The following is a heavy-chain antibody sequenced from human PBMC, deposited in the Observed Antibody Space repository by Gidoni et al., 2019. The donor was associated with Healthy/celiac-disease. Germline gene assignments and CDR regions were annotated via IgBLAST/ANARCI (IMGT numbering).Heavy chain of an antibody. CDR3: AKDPRRENFWSGYWGHYYYYYGMDV. J-gene: IGHJ6*02. V-gene: IGHV3-23*01. CDR1: GFTFSSYA. Sequence: EVQLLESGGGLVQPGGSLRLSCAASGFTFSSYAMSWVRQAPGKGLEGVAAISGSGGSTYYADSVKGRFTISRDNSKNTLYLQMNSLRAEETAVYYCAKDPRRENFWSGYWGHYYYYYGMDVWGQGTTVTVSS. D-gene: IGHD3-3*01. CDR2: ISGSGGST.